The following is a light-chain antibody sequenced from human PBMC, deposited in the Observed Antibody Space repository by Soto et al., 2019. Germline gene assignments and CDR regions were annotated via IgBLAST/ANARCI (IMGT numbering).Light chain of an antibody. J-gene: IGKJ2*01. CDR3: QQSNNLPYT. Sequence: EIVLTQSPGTLSVSPGERANLSCRASQSVSTNLAWFQHKLGQAPRLPIYGASTRATGIPARFSGSGSGTEFTLTINSLQSEDLAVYYCQQSNNLPYTFGQGTKLEV. CDR1: QSVSTN. V-gene: IGKV3-15*01. CDR2: GAS.